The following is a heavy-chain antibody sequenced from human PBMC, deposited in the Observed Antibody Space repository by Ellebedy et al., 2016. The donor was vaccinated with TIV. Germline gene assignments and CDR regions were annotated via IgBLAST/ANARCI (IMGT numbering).Heavy chain of an antibody. CDR3: ARDSGGSYSLGY. V-gene: IGHV3-21*01. D-gene: IGHD1-26*01. CDR2: ISTSSGYR. Sequence: GESLKISCAASGFTFSSYSMNWVRQAPGKGLQWVSSISTSSGYRHYADSVKGRVTISRDNAKNSLYLQMNSLRAEDTAVYYCARDSGGSYSLGYWGQGTLVTVSS. J-gene: IGHJ4*02. CDR1: GFTFSSYS.